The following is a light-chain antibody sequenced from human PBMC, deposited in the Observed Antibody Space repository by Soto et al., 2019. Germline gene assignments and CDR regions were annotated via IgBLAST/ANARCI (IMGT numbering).Light chain of an antibody. J-gene: IGLJ1*01. CDR2: GNS. CDR3: QSFDSSLSADV. V-gene: IGLV1-40*01. Sequence: QSVLTQPPSVSGAPGQRVTISCTGSSSNLGAGHDVHWYQQFPGTAPKLLIYGNSNRPSGVPDRFSGSKSGTSASLAITGLQAEDEADYYCQSFDSSLSADVFATGTKLTVL. CDR1: SSNLGAGHD.